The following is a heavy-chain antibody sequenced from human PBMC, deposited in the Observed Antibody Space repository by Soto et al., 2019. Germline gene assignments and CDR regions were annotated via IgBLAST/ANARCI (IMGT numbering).Heavy chain of an antibody. CDR2: INHSGGT. D-gene: IGHD2-15*01. V-gene: IGHV4-34*01. CDR3: AGGRTNPPCSGGSCYRPSYYYYYDMDV. J-gene: IGHJ6*02. CDR1: GGSFSDYS. Sequence: PSETLSLTCAVYGGSFSDYSWSWIRQPPGEGLEWIGEINHSGGTNYNPSLKSRVTISVDTSKNQFSLNLSSVTAADTALFYCAGGRTNPPCSGGSCYRPSYYYYYDMDVWGQGTTVTVSS.